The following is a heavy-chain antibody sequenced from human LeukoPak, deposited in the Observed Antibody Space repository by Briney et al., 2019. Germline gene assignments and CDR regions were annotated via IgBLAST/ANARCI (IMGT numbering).Heavy chain of an antibody. CDR3: ARLRIYYDSSCLLRGFDY. CDR2: INPNSGGT. J-gene: IGHJ4*02. CDR1: GYTFTGYY. Sequence: ASVKVSCKASGYTFTGYYMHWVRQAPGQGLEWMGWINPNSGGTNYAQKFQGRVTMTRDTSISTAYMELSRLRSDDTAVYYCARLRIYYDSSCLLRGFDYWGQGTLVTVSS. D-gene: IGHD3-22*01. V-gene: IGHV1-2*02.